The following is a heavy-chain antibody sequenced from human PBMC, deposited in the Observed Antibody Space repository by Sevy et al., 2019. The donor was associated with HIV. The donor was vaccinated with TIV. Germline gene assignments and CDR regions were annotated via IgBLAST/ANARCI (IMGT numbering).Heavy chain of an antibody. Sequence: ASVKVSCKASGYTFTGYHMHWVRQAPGQGLEWMGWINPNSGGTNYAQKFQGRVTMTRDTSISTAYMELSRLRSDDTAVYYCATGIVGASNYFDYWGQGTLVTVSS. CDR2: INPNSGGT. J-gene: IGHJ4*02. D-gene: IGHD1-26*01. V-gene: IGHV1-2*02. CDR1: GYTFTGYH. CDR3: ATGIVGASNYFDY.